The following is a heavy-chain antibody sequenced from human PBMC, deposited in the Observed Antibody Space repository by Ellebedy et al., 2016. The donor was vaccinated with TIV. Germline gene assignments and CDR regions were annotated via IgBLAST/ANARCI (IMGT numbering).Heavy chain of an antibody. Sequence: GESLKISCAASGFTFSSYAMSWVRQAPGKGLEWVSGISNSGANTYYADSADSVKGRFTISRDNSKNPLYLQMNSLKAEDTAMYYCAKPESTSWWGYFDSWGQGTLVSVSS. D-gene: IGHD6-13*01. CDR3: AKPESTSWWGYFDS. CDR2: ISNSGANT. CDR1: GFTFSSYA. V-gene: IGHV3-23*01. J-gene: IGHJ4*02.